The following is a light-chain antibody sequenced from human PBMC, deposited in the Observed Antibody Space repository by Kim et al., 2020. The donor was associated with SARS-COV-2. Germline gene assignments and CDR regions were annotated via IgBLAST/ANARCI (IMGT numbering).Light chain of an antibody. J-gene: IGLJ1*01. Sequence: QSALTQPDSVSGSPGQSIIIPCTGTYSDVGGYNFVSWYQQHPGKAPKLIIYDVTKGPSGVSSRFSGSKSGNTAFLTISGLQAEDEADYFCNSFTSATTYVFGTGTKVTVL. CDR2: DVT. CDR1: YSDVGGYNF. V-gene: IGLV2-14*01. CDR3: NSFTSATTYV.